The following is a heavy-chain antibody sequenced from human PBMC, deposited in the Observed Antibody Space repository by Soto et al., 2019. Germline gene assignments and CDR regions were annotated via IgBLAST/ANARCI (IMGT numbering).Heavy chain of an antibody. CDR1: GYKFTSSW. V-gene: IGHV5-51*01. CDR2: IFPSDSDT. CDR3: ARKDKSGYFNWFDP. Sequence: VESLTISCRSSGYKFTSSWIAWVLQKPGKGLEWMGIIFPSDSDTRYSPSFQGQVTISADRSTSTVFLQWASLKASDTAVYFCARKDKSGYFNWFDPWGQGTMVTVSS. D-gene: IGHD3-22*01. J-gene: IGHJ5*02.